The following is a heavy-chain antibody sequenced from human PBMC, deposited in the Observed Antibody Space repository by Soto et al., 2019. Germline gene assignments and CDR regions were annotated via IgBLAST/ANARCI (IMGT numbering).Heavy chain of an antibody. V-gene: IGHV3-23*01. CDR1: GFTFSSYA. Sequence: PGGSLRLFCAAPGFTFSSYAMSWVRQAPGKGLEWVSAISGSGGSTYYADSVKGRFTISRDNSKNTLYLQMNSLRAEDTAVYYCAKDLYYDSSGYPGYWGQGTLVTVSS. CDR2: ISGSGGST. CDR3: AKDLYYDSSGYPGY. J-gene: IGHJ4*02. D-gene: IGHD3-22*01.